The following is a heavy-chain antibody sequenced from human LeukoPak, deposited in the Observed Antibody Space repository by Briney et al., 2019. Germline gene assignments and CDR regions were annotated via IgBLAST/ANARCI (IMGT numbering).Heavy chain of an antibody. D-gene: IGHD5-18*01. V-gene: IGHV3-21*01. Sequence: GGSLRLSCAASGFTFSSYSMNWVRQAPGKGLEWVSSIISSSIYIYYGDSVKGRFTISRDNAKNALYLQMNSLRAEDTAVYYCAGGGIGGNREDGMDGWGQGTTVTVSS. CDR2: IISSSIYI. J-gene: IGHJ6*01. CDR3: AGGGIGGNREDGMDG. CDR1: GFTFSSYS.